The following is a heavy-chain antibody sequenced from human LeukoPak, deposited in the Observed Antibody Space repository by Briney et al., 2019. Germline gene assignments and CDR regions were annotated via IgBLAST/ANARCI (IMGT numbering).Heavy chain of an antibody. CDR2: ISYSGTT. D-gene: IGHD3-10*01. J-gene: IGHJ6*03. V-gene: IGHV4-39*07. CDR3: ARENYYGSGSYYYRPPYYYYYYYMDV. Sequence: SETLSLTCTVSGGSITSTNYYGGWIRQPPGKGLEWIGSISYSGTTYYNPSLKSRVTMSVDTSKNQFSLKLSSVTAADTAVYYCARENYYGSGSYYYRPPYYYYYYYMDVWGKGTTVTISS. CDR1: GGSITSTNYY.